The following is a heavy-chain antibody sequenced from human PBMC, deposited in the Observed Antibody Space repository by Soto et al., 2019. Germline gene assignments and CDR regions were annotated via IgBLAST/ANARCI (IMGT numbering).Heavy chain of an antibody. V-gene: IGHV4-59*12. CDR2: IYHNGGT. CDR1: GGSLSGYY. Sequence: TSATLSLTCTVSGGSLSGYYWTWIRQPPGKGLEWIGYIYHNGGTSYNPSLKSRVSISLDTSKNQFSLKLSSVSAADTALYYCARCSLVVVPAPGFDPWGRGTLVTVSS. J-gene: IGHJ5*02. CDR3: ARCSLVVVPAPGFDP. D-gene: IGHD2-2*01.